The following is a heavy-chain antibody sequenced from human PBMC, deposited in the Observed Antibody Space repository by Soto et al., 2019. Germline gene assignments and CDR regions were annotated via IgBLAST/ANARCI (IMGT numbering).Heavy chain of an antibody. Sequence: QVQLQESGPGLVKPSQTLSLTCTVSGGSISSGGYYWSWIRQHPGKGLEWIGYIYYSGSTYYNPSLKSRVTISVDTSKNQFSLKLSSVTAADTAVYYGAREGYSYGYYPSFDYWGQGTLVTVSS. CDR2: IYYSGST. V-gene: IGHV4-31*03. D-gene: IGHD5-18*01. J-gene: IGHJ4*02. CDR1: GGSISSGGYY. CDR3: AREGYSYGYYPSFDY.